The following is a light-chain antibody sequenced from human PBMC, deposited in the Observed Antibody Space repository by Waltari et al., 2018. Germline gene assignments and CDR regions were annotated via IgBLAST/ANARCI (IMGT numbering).Light chain of an antibody. J-gene: IGLJ1*01. CDR1: SSDVGGYDY. Sequence: QSALTQPASVSGSPGQSITISCTATSSDVGGYDYVSWNQQHPGKAPKLMIYDVRNRPSGVSNRFSGSKSGNTASLTISGLQAEDEADYYCSSYTSSSTYVLGTGTKVTVL. CDR2: DVR. V-gene: IGLV2-14*03. CDR3: SSYTSSSTYV.